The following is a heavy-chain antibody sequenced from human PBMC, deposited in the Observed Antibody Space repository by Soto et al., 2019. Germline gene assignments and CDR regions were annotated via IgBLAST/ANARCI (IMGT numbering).Heavy chain of an antibody. Sequence: EVQLLESGGGLVQPGGSLRLSCAASGFTFSSYAMSWVRQAPGKGLEWVSTISGSGGNAYYADSVKGRFSISRDNSKNTLRLQMNSLRADDTDVYYCAKDGASESYPPYSYFGMDVWGQGTTVTVSS. CDR3: AKDGASESYPPYSYFGMDV. J-gene: IGHJ6*02. D-gene: IGHD1-26*01. CDR2: ISGSGGNA. CDR1: GFTFSSYA. V-gene: IGHV3-23*01.